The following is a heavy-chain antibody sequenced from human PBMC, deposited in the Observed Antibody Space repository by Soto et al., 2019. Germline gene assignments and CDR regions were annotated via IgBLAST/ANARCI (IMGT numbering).Heavy chain of an antibody. J-gene: IGHJ6*02. D-gene: IGHD1-26*01. Sequence: PVGSLRLSCVASGITFGSRAMSWVRQAPGEGLEWVSTITDSGGDAKYADSVRGRFAISRDNSKNTLYLQMNSLRAEDTAVYYCAKDLGPLVGASPQFWYYYYGMDVWGQGTTVTVSS. CDR3: AKDLGPLVGASPQFWYYYYGMDV. V-gene: IGHV3-23*01. CDR2: ITDSGGDA. CDR1: GITFGSRA.